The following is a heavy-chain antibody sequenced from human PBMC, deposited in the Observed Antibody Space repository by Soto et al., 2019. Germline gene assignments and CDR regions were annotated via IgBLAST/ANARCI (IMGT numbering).Heavy chain of an antibody. CDR3: SKVSCSSTSCYVGWYFDL. J-gene: IGHJ2*01. Sequence: GGSLRLSCAASGFTFSSYAMSWVRQAPGKGLEWVSAISGSGGSTYYADSVKGRFTISRDNSKNTLYLQMNSLRAEDTAVYYCSKVSCSSTSCYVGWYFDLWGRGTLVTVSS. CDR2: ISGSGGST. D-gene: IGHD2-2*01. CDR1: GFTFSSYA. V-gene: IGHV3-23*01.